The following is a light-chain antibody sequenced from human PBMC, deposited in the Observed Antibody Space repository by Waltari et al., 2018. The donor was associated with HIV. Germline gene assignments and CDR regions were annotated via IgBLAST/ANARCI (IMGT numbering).Light chain of an antibody. CDR2: HNN. CDR3: AAWDDSLNAHVL. V-gene: IGLV1-44*01. CDR1: NSNIGSIT. Sequence: QSVLTQPPSASGTPGQRVTISCSGRNSNIGSITVNWYQQLPGTAPKLLIYHNNQRPAGVAYRFSRAKSGISVSLAISGVQSEDEADYYCAAWDDSLNAHVLFGGGTKLTVL. J-gene: IGLJ2*01.